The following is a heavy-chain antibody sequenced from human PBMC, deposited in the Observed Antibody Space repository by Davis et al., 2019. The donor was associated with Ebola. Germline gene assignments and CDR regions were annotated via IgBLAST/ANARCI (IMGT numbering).Heavy chain of an antibody. D-gene: IGHD3-22*01. CDR2: ISYDGSNK. CDR1: GFTFSSYA. CDR3: ARDRGYYRSVGYYYGMDV. J-gene: IGHJ6*02. V-gene: IGHV3-30-3*01. Sequence: GESLKISCAASGFTFSSYAMHWVRQAPGKGLEWVAVISYDGSNKYYADSVKGRFTISRDNSKNTLYLQMNSLRAEDTAVYYCARDRGYYRSVGYYYGMDVWGQGTTVTVSS.